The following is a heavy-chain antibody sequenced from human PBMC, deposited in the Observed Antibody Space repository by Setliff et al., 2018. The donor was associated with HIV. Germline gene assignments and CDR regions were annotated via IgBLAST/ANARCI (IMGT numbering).Heavy chain of an antibody. CDR1: GGTFSSYA. CDR3: ARARGNYYGSGKVYYYYYYMDV. J-gene: IGHJ6*03. D-gene: IGHD3-10*01. V-gene: IGHV1-69*13. Sequence: SVKVSCKASGGTFSSYAISWVRQAPGQGLEWMGGIIPIFGTANYAQKFQGRVTITADESTSTAYMELSSLRSEDTAVYYCARARGNYYGSGKVYYYYYYMDVWGQGTTVTVSS. CDR2: IIPIFGTA.